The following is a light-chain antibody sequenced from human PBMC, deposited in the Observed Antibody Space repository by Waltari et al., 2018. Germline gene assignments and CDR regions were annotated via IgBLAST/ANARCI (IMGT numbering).Light chain of an antibody. CDR3: SSYTSISTSVV. J-gene: IGLJ2*01. Sequence: QSALTQPASVSGAPGQSITLSCTGTSSDVGGYDFVSWYQQYPGKAPQLIIYDVYYRPSGVSQRFSASKSGDTASLTISGLQTDDEADYYCSSYTSISTSVVFGGGTKLTVL. V-gene: IGLV2-14*03. CDR2: DVY. CDR1: SSDVGGYDF.